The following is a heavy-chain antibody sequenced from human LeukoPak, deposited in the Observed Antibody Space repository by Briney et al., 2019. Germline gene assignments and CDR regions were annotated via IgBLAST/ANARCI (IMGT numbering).Heavy chain of an antibody. Sequence: SETLSLTCTVSGGSISSSSYYWGWIRQPPGKGLEWIGSIYYSGSTYYNPSLKSRVTISVDTSKNQFSLKLSSVTAADTAVYYCARDRRIFYYGSGSYYRIFDIWGQGTMVTVSS. D-gene: IGHD3-10*01. CDR3: ARDRRIFYYGSGSYYRIFDI. CDR1: GGSISSSSYY. V-gene: IGHV4-39*07. J-gene: IGHJ3*02. CDR2: IYYSGST.